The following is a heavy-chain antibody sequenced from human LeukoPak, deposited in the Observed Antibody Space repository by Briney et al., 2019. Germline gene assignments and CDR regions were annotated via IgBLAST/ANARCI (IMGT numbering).Heavy chain of an antibody. J-gene: IGHJ4*02. Sequence: GGSLRLSCAASGFTFSSYGMHWVRQAPGKGLEWVAVICYDGSNKYYADSVTGRFTISRDNSKNTLYLQMNSLRAEDTAVYYCARGANTLDYGDYGGDFDYWGQGTLVTVSS. CDR1: GFTFSSYG. CDR2: ICYDGSNK. CDR3: ARGANTLDYGDYGGDFDY. D-gene: IGHD4-17*01. V-gene: IGHV3-33*01.